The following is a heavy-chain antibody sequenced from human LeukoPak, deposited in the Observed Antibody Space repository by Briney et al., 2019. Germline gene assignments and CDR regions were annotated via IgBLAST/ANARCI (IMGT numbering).Heavy chain of an antibody. CDR1: GGSISSSNW. J-gene: IGHJ5*02. CDR3: ARDARPHSSGWYVRLPWFDP. D-gene: IGHD6-19*01. V-gene: IGHV4-4*02. Sequence: SETLSLTCTVSGGSISSSNWWSWVRQPPGKGLEWIGEIYHSGSTNYNPSLKSRVTISVDKSKNQFSLKLSSVTAADAAVYYCARDARPHSSGWYVRLPWFDPWGQGTLVTVSS. CDR2: IYHSGST.